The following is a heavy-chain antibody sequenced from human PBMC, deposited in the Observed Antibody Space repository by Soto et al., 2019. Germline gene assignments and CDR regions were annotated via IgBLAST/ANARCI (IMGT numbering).Heavy chain of an antibody. CDR3: ASPVYDFWSGSWWFDP. V-gene: IGHV4-39*01. Sequence: SETLSLTCTVSGGSISSSSYYWGWIRQPPGKGLEWIGSIYYSGSTYYNPSLKSRVTISVDTSKNQFSLKLSSVTAADTAVYYCASPVYDFWSGSWWFDPWGQGTLVTVSS. J-gene: IGHJ5*02. CDR2: IYYSGST. D-gene: IGHD3-3*01. CDR1: GGSISSSSYY.